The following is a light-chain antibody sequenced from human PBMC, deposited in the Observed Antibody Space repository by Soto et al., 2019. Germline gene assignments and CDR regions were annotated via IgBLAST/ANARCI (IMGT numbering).Light chain of an antibody. Sequence: DIQMTQSPSSLSASVGDRVTITCRASQSISSYLNWYQQKPGKAPKLLIYAASSLQSGVQSRFSGSGSGTDFALTSSNLQPEDFATYYCRQSYSTPPGTFGQGTRLEI. CDR1: QSISSY. V-gene: IGKV1-39*01. CDR3: RQSYSTPPGT. J-gene: IGKJ5*01. CDR2: AAS.